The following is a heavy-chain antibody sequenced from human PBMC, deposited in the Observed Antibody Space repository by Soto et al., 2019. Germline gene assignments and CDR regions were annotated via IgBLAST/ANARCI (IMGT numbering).Heavy chain of an antibody. CDR2: IIPIFGTA. V-gene: IGHV1-69*13. CDR1: GGTFSSYA. J-gene: IGHJ3*02. CDR3: ARGRIVGAADAFDI. Sequence: SVKLSCKASGGTFSSYAISCVRQAPGQGLEWMGGIIPIFGTANYAQKFQGRVTITADESTSTAYMELSSLRSEDTAVYYCARGRIVGAADAFDIWGQGTIVTVSS. D-gene: IGHD1-26*01.